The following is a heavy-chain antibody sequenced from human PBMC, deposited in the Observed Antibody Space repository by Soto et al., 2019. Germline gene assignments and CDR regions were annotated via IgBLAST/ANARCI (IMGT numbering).Heavy chain of an antibody. J-gene: IGHJ6*03. D-gene: IGHD2-15*01. CDR1: GYTFTGYY. CDR3: AKYSRHSAAADPYYDMDV. V-gene: IGHV1-2*04. Sequence: GASVKVSCKASGYTFTGYYMHWVRQAPGQGLEWMGWINPNSGGTNYAQKFQGWVTMTRDTSISTAYMELSRLRSDDTAVYYCAKYSRHSAAADPYYDMDVWGKGTTVTVS. CDR2: INPNSGGT.